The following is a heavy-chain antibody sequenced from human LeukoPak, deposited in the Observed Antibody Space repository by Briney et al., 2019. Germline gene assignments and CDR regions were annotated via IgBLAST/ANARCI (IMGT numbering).Heavy chain of an antibody. Sequence: SETLSLTCAVYGGSFSGYYWSWIRQPPGKGLEWIGEINRSGSTNYNPSLKSRVTISVDTSKNQFSLKLSSVTAADTAVYYCARVNIVVVPAANTDGYYFDYWGQGTLVTVSS. CDR2: INRSGST. D-gene: IGHD2-2*01. CDR1: GGSFSGYY. CDR3: ARVNIVVVPAANTDGYYFDY. V-gene: IGHV4-34*01. J-gene: IGHJ4*02.